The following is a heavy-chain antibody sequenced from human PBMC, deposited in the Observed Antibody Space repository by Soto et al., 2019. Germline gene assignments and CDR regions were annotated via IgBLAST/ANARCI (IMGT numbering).Heavy chain of an antibody. Sequence: QVQLVESGGGLVKPGGSLRLSCAASGFTFSDYYMSWIRQAPGKGLEGVSYISSSSSYTNYADSVKGRFTISRDNAKNSLYLQMNSLRAEDTAVYYCARDSIVAYFDYWGQGTLVTVSS. V-gene: IGHV3-11*06. CDR1: GFTFSDYY. CDR2: ISSSSSYT. CDR3: ARDSIVAYFDY. D-gene: IGHD5-12*01. J-gene: IGHJ4*02.